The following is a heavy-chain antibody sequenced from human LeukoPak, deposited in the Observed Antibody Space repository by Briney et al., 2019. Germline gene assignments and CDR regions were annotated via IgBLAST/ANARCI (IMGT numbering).Heavy chain of an antibody. CDR2: ISGSGGST. CDR3: AKSYGSGSYYNVGELYYFDY. Sequence: GGSLRLSCAASGFTFSSYAMSWVRQAPGKGLEWVSAISGSGGSTYYADSVKGRFTISRDNSKNTLYLQMNSLRAEDTAVYYCAKSYGSGSYYNVGELYYFDYWGQGTLVTVSS. CDR1: GFTFSSYA. V-gene: IGHV3-23*01. J-gene: IGHJ4*02. D-gene: IGHD3-10*01.